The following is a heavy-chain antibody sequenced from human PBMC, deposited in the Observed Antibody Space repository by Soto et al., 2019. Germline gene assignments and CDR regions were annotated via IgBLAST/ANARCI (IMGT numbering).Heavy chain of an antibody. CDR3: ARGIYFGSARYSFDY. CDR1: GFTFSTYA. CDR2: ISGSGDST. J-gene: IGHJ4*02. Sequence: GGSLRLSCAASGFTFSTYAMSWVRQAPGKGPECVSAISGSGDSTYYADSVKGRFTISRDNSKNTMYLQMGSLRVEDMAFYYCARGIYFGSARYSFDYWGQGALVTVSS. V-gene: IGHV3-23*01. D-gene: IGHD3-10*01.